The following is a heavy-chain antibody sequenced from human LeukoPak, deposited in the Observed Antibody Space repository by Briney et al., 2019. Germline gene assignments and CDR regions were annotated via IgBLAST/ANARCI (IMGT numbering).Heavy chain of an antibody. V-gene: IGHV1-18*04. Sequence: ASVKVSFKASGYTCTSYGISWVRQAPGQGLEWMGWISAYNGNTNYAQKLQGRVTMTTDTSTSTAYMELRSLRSDDTAVYYCARGTLDPITIFGVAYGMDVWGQGTTVTVSS. D-gene: IGHD3-3*01. CDR1: GYTCTSYG. J-gene: IGHJ6*02. CDR3: ARGTLDPITIFGVAYGMDV. CDR2: ISAYNGNT.